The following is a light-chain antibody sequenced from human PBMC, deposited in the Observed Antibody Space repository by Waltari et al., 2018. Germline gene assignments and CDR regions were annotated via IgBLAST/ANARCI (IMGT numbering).Light chain of an antibody. CDR2: DAS. J-gene: IGKJ2*01. V-gene: IGKV3-11*01. Sequence: EVVLTQSPATLSLSPGERATLFCRASQSVSRYLAWYQQKPGQAPRLLIYDASNGAAGGPARFSGSGSGTDYSLTISSLEPEDFAVYYCQQRSRWPMTFGQGTKLEIK. CDR3: QQRSRWPMT. CDR1: QSVSRY.